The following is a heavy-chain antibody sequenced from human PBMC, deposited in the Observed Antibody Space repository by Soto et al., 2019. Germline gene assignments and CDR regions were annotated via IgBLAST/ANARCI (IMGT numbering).Heavy chain of an antibody. D-gene: IGHD2-8*01. Sequence: QITLKESGPTLVEPTQTLTLTCTYSGFTLRTTGVGVGRIRQPPGKALEWLGIIYWNDDKRYSPSLKNRFTLTSDISKSQVVLTMTNMNPVDTATYYCAHTWVLPFDYWGQGTLVIVSS. CDR3: AHTWVLPFDY. J-gene: IGHJ4*02. CDR1: GFTLRTTGVG. V-gene: IGHV2-5*01. CDR2: IYWNDDK.